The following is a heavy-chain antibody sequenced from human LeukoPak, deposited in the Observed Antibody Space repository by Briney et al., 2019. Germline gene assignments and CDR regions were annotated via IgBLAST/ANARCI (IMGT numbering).Heavy chain of an antibody. J-gene: IGHJ5*02. CDR3: ARSRESYDWFDP. CDR1: GYTFTTYW. D-gene: IGHD3-10*01. CDR2: ICPGDSDT. V-gene: IGHV5-51*01. Sequence: GESLKISCKGSGYTFTTYWIAWVRQMPGKGLEWMGIICPGDSDTRYSPSFQGQVTISADKSISTAYLQWSSLRASDTAMYYCARSRESYDWFDPWGQGTLVTVSS.